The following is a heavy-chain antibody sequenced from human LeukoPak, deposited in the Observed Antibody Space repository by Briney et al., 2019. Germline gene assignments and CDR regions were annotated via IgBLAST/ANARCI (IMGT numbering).Heavy chain of an antibody. Sequence: GGSLRLSCAASGVPFSGSWMDWVRQSPGKRMEWGANIKQDGSEKHYADSVKGRFTISRDNAKNSLFLQMSGLRAEDTAVYYCSRSLDYWGQGALVTVSS. CDR3: SRSLDY. J-gene: IGHJ4*02. V-gene: IGHV3-7*01. CDR2: IKQDGSEK. CDR1: GVPFSGSW.